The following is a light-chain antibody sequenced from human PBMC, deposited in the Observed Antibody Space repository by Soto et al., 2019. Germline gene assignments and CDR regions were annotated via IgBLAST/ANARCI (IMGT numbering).Light chain of an antibody. J-gene: IGLJ2*01. CDR1: SSYVGGYDY. CDR3: SSYTSSSTLVV. CDR2: DVT. V-gene: IGLV2-14*03. Sequence: QSALTQPASVSGSPGQSITISCTGTSSYVGGYDYVSWYQQHPGKAPKLLIYDVTNRPIGVSNRFSASRSGNTASLTISWLQAEDEADYYCSSYTSSSTLVVFGGVTKLTVL.